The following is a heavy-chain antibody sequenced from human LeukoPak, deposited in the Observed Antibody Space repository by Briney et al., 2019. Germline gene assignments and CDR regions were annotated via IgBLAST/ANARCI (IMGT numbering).Heavy chain of an antibody. CDR2: INPNSGGT. CDR1: GYTSTGYY. D-gene: IGHD3-3*01. J-gene: IGHJ6*02. Sequence: ASVKVSCKASGYTSTGYYMHWVRQAPGQGLEWMGWINPNSGGTNYAQKFQGRVTMTRDTSISTAYMELSRLRSDDTAVYYCARGFFPSDYGMDVWGQGTTVTVSS. CDR3: ARGFFPSDYGMDV. V-gene: IGHV1-2*02.